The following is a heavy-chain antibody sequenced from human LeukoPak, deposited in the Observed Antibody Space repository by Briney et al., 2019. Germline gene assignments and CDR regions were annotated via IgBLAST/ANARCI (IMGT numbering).Heavy chain of an antibody. CDR3: ARAKRETSTRPWTSGMDV. J-gene: IGHJ6*02. Sequence: GGSLRLSCAASGFTLSDYDIHWVRQPIGKGLDWVSGLGSAGDKYHAGSERGRFTISREDVENSVYLQMNGLRPEDTAIYYCARAKRETSTRPWTSGMDVWGQGTRVTVS. CDR2: LGSAGDK. V-gene: IGHV3-13*01. CDR1: GFTLSDYD. D-gene: IGHD3/OR15-3a*01.